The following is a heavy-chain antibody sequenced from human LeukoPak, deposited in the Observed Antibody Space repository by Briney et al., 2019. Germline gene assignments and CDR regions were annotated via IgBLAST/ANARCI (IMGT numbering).Heavy chain of an antibody. J-gene: IGHJ4*02. Sequence: SETLSLTCTVSGGSISSSSYYWGWIRQPPGKGLEWIGSIYYSGSTYYNPSLKSRVTISVDTSKNQFSLKLSSVTAADTAVYYCASSETTGTTGFDYWGQGTLVTVSS. V-gene: IGHV4-39*07. CDR2: IYYSGST. D-gene: IGHD1-1*01. CDR3: ASSETTGTTGFDY. CDR1: GGSISSSSYY.